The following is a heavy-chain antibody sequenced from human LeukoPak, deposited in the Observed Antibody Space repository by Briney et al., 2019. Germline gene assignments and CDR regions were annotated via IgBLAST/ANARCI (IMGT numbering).Heavy chain of an antibody. D-gene: IGHD2-21*02. J-gene: IGHJ4*02. CDR1: GFTFSSYA. CDR3: AKDEGLLLFGY. Sequence: GGSLRPSCAASGFTFSSYAMSWVRQAPGKGLEWVSAISGSGGSTYYADSVKGRFTISRDNSKNTLYLQMNSLRAEDTAVYYCAKDEGLLLFGYWGQGTLVTVSS. V-gene: IGHV3-23*01. CDR2: ISGSGGST.